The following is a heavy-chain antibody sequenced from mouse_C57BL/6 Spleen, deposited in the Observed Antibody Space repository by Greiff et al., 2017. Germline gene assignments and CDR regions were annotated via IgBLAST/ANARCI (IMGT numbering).Heavy chain of an antibody. J-gene: IGHJ3*01. CDR1: GFTFSDYG. D-gene: IGHD2-4*01. CDR3: ARPGDDYDGFAY. CDR2: ISNLAYSI. V-gene: IGHV5-15*01. Sequence: EVQGVESGGGLVQPGGSLKLSCAASGFTFSDYGMAWVRQAPRKGPEWVAFISNLAYSIYYADPVTGRFTISSENAKNTLYLEMSSLRSEDTAMYYCARPGDDYDGFAYWGQGTLVTVSA.